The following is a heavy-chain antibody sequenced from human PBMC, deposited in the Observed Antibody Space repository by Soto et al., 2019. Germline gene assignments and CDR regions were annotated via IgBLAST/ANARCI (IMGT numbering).Heavy chain of an antibody. CDR3: AREDAARIERWFDA. CDR1: GGSIFSASYS. Sequence: QVQLQESGPRLVKPSQTLSLSCAVSGGSIFSASYSWNWIRQSPGRGLEWIGHIYSSGSTYYNPSLKSRVSISVDTSNNQFSLKLTSVTAADTAVYFCAREDAARIERWFDAWGQGILVTVSS. J-gene: IGHJ5*02. CDR2: IYSSGST. D-gene: IGHD6-6*01. V-gene: IGHV4-31*11.